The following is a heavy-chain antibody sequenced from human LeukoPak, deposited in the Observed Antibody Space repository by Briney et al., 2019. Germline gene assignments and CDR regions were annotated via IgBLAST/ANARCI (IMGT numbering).Heavy chain of an antibody. CDR2: INHSGST. J-gene: IGHJ5*02. CDR1: GGSFSGYY. D-gene: IGHD2-2*01. V-gene: IGHV4-34*01. Sequence: PSETLSLTCAVYGGSFSGYYWSWIRQPPGKGLEWIGEINHSGSTNYNPSLKSRVTISVDTSKNQFSLKLSSVTAADTAVYYCARAHIVVVPAAMGDWFDHWGQGTLVTVSS. CDR3: ARAHIVVVPAAMGDWFDH.